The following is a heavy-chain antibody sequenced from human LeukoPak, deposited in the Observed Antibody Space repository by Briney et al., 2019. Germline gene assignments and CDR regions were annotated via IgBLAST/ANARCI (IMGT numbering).Heavy chain of an antibody. Sequence: SETLSLTCAVYGGSFSGYYWSWVRQPPGKGLEWVGYIYYRGSTNYNPSLKSRVTISVDTAKNQFSLKLSSVTAADTALYYCARERGDGSSGYYANPYYYYMDVWGKRTTVTVSS. CDR2: IYYRGST. J-gene: IGHJ6*03. CDR3: ARERGDGSSGYYANPYYYYMDV. D-gene: IGHD3-22*01. V-gene: IGHV4-59*01. CDR1: GGSFSGYY.